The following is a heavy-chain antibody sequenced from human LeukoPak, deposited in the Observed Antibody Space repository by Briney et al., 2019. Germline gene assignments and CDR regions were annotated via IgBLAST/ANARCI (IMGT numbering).Heavy chain of an antibody. CDR1: GFTFSSYS. CDR2: ISSSSSTI. Sequence: PGGSLRPSCAASGFTFSSYSMNWVRQAPGKGLEWVSYISSSSSTIYYADSVKGRFTISRDNAKNSLYLQMNSLRAEDTAVYYCATVQLAVVSWGQGTLVTVSS. CDR3: ATVQLAVVS. J-gene: IGHJ4*02. D-gene: IGHD3-22*01. V-gene: IGHV3-48*01.